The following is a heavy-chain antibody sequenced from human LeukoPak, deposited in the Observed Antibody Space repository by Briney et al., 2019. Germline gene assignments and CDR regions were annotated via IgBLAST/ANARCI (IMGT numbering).Heavy chain of an antibody. CDR1: GFTFSSYS. V-gene: IGHV3-21*01. Sequence: PGGSLRLSCAASGFTFSSYSMNWVRQAPGKGLEWVSSISSSSSYIYYADSVKGRFTISRDNAKNSLYLQMNSLKAEDKAVYYCARGQEGDHSSSSHWGQGTLVTVSS. J-gene: IGHJ4*02. CDR2: ISSSSSYI. D-gene: IGHD6-13*01. CDR3: ARGQEGDHSSSSH.